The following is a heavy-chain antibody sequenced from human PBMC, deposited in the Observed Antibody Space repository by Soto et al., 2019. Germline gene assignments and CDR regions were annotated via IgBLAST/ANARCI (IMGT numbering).Heavy chain of an antibody. CDR1: GGSINSGNYY. V-gene: IGHV4-31*03. CDR2: IYYGGST. D-gene: IGHD3-10*01. J-gene: IGHJ6*02. Sequence: QVQLQESGPGLVKPSQTLSLTCSVSGGSINSGNYYWSWIRQHPGKGLEWIGNIYYGGSTYYTPSLESRVIISVDTSMSQFSLNLSSVTAADTAVYYCAMEFFGGSGTYYSPPPVHGMDVWGQGTTVTVSS. CDR3: AMEFFGGSGTYYSPPPVHGMDV.